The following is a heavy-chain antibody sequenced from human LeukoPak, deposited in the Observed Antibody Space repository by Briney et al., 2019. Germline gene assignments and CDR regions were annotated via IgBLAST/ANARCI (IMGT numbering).Heavy chain of an antibody. CDR2: ISSSGSTI. J-gene: IGHJ4*02. Sequence: GGSLRLSCAASGFTFSSYEMNWVRQAPGKGLEWVSYISSSGSTIYYADSVKGRFTISRDNAKNSLYLQMNSLRAEDTAVYYCARGGYDYVWGSYRYPDYWGQGTLVTVSS. V-gene: IGHV3-48*03. CDR1: GFTFSSYE. D-gene: IGHD3-16*02. CDR3: ARGGYDYVWGSYRYPDY.